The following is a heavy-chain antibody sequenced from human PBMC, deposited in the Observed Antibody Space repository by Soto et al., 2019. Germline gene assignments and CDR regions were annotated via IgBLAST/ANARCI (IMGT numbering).Heavy chain of an antibody. D-gene: IGHD5-12*01. V-gene: IGHV1-3*01. CDR3: ARDRKGYSGYDFDY. Sequence: QVPLVQSGAEVKKPGASVKVSCKASGYTFTSYAMHWVRQAPGQRLEWMGWINAGNGNTKYSQKFQGRVTITRATSASTADMELSSLRSEDTAVYYCARDRKGYSGYDFDYWGQGTLVTVSS. CDR2: INAGNGNT. J-gene: IGHJ4*02. CDR1: GYTFTSYA.